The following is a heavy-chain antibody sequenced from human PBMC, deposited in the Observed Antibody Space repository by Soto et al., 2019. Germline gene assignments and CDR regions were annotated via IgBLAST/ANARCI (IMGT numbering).Heavy chain of an antibody. CDR1: GGSISSSNW. CDR2: IYHSGST. D-gene: IGHD3-3*01. V-gene: IGHV4-4*02. J-gene: IGHJ4*02. Sequence: PSETLSLTCAVSGGSISSSNWWSWVRQPPGKGLEWIGEIYHSGSTNYNPSLKSRVTISVDKSKNQFSLKLSSVTAADTAVYYCARVEYYDFWSGYYTPRYFDYWGQGTLVTVSS. CDR3: ARVEYYDFWSGYYTPRYFDY.